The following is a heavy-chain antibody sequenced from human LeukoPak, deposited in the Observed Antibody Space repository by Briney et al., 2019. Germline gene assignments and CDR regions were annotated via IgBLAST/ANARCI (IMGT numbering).Heavy chain of an antibody. CDR3: ARDGRGDWDFDY. D-gene: IGHD1-1*01. Sequence: PGGSLRLSCAASGFTFSSYSMNWVRQAPGKGVEWVSSISSSSSYIYYADSVKGRFTISRDNAKNSLYLQMNSLRAEDTAVYYCARDGRGDWDFDYWGQGTLVTVSS. V-gene: IGHV3-21*01. CDR2: ISSSSSYI. J-gene: IGHJ4*02. CDR1: GFTFSSYS.